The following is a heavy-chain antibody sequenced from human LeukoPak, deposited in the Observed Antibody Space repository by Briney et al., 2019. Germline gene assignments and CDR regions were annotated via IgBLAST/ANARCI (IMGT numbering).Heavy chain of an antibody. V-gene: IGHV5-51*01. CDR3: ARLSDGYNDF. D-gene: IGHD5-24*01. Sequence: GESLKISCKGSGYSFATYWIGWVRQMPGKGLEWMGIIYPGDSDTRYSPSFQGQVTISADKSIGTAYPQWSSLKASDTAMYYCARLSDGYNDFWGQGTLVTVSS. CDR1: GYSFATYW. J-gene: IGHJ4*02. CDR2: IYPGDSDT.